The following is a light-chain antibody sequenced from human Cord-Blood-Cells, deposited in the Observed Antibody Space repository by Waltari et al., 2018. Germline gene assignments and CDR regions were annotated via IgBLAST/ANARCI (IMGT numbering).Light chain of an antibody. CDR3: QQSYSTPMYT. CDR1: QSISSY. V-gene: IGKV1-39*01. Sequence: DIQMTQSPSSLSASVGYRVTITCRASQSISSYLNWYQQKPGKATKLLIYAASSLQSGVPSRFSGSGSGTDFTLTISSLQPEDFATYYCQQSYSTPMYTFGQGTKLEIK. J-gene: IGKJ2*01. CDR2: AAS.